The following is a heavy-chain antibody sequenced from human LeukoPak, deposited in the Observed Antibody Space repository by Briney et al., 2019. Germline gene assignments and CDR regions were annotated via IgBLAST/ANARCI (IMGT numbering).Heavy chain of an antibody. CDR3: ARGCYCGYYSTLGGYFQH. CDR2: IRTSPTTI. V-gene: IGHV3-48*04. CDR1: GFTLSSYR. D-gene: IGHD3-22*01. Sequence: PGGSLRLSCGAPGFTLSSYRMNSVRQAPGKGLGLHSYIRTSPTTIYYAHSVKGRFTISRDNAKNSLYLQTNSLRAEDTSLYYCARGCYCGYYSTLGGYFQHWGQGTLVTVSS. J-gene: IGHJ1*01.